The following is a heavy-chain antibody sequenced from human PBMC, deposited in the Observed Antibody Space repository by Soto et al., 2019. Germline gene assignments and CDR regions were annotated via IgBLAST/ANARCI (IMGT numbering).Heavy chain of an antibody. CDR2: IWYDGSNK. D-gene: IGHD6-13*01. J-gene: IGHJ4*02. V-gene: IGHV3-33*01. CDR1: GFTFSSYG. Sequence: QVQLVESGGGVVQPGRSLRLSCAASGFTFSSYGMHWVRQAPGKGLEWVAVIWYDGSNKYYADSVKGRFTISRDNSKNTLYLQMNSLRVEDTAVYYCARPAWYSSSSCCFDYWGQGTLVTVSS. CDR3: ARPAWYSSSSCCFDY.